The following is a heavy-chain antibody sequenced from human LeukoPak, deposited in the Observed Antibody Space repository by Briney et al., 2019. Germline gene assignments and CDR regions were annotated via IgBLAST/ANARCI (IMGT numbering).Heavy chain of an antibody. CDR2: INHSGST. J-gene: IGHJ5*02. V-gene: IGHV4-34*01. Sequence: SETLSLTCTVSGGSISSYYWSWSRQPPGKGLEWIGEINHSGSTNYNPSLKSRVTISVDTSKNQFSLKLSSVTAADTAVYYCGRNSEGNWFDPWGQGTLVTVSS. CDR3: GRNSEGNWFDP. D-gene: IGHD4-23*01. CDR1: GGSISSYY.